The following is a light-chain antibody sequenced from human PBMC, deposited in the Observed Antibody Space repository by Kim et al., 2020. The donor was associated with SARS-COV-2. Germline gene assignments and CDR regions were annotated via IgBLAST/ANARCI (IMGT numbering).Light chain of an antibody. CDR3: QQYGSSPRT. J-gene: IGKJ1*01. CDR1: QCVSSSY. Sequence: TPGQRATLACRASQCVSSSYLAWYQQKPGQAPRLLIYGASSMATVIPDRFSGSGSGTDFTLTISRLEPEDFAVYYCQQYGSSPRTFGQGTTVDIK. V-gene: IGKV3-20*01. CDR2: GAS.